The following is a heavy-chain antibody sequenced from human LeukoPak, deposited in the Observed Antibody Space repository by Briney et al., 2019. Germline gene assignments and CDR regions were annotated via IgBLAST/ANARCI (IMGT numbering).Heavy chain of an antibody. CDR2: ISYDGSNK. Sequence: GGSLRLSCAASGFTFSSYGMHWVRQAPGKGLEWVAVISYDGSNKYYADSVKGRFTISRDNSKNTLYLQMNSLRAEDTAVYYCAKDSGVLLWFGAHLDYWGQGTLVTVSS. J-gene: IGHJ4*02. V-gene: IGHV3-30*18. CDR3: AKDSGVLLWFGAHLDY. CDR1: GFTFSSYG. D-gene: IGHD3-10*01.